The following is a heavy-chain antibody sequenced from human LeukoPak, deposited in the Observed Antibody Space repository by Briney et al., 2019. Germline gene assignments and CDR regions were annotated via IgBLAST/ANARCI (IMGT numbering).Heavy chain of an antibody. CDR2: IWYDGSKK. CDR3: ARLSGSYLDY. D-gene: IGHD1-26*01. V-gene: IGHV3-33*01. J-gene: IGHJ4*02. Sequence: GGSLRLSCVASGFTFSSNGMHWVRQAPGKGPEWVAVIWYDGSKKCYADFVKGRFTVSRDNSKNMLYLQMNSLRAEDTAVYYCARLSGSYLDYWGQGTLVTVSS. CDR1: GFTFSSNG.